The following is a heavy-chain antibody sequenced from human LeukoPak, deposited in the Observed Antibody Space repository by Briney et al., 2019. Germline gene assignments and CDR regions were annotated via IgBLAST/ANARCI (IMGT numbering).Heavy chain of an antibody. J-gene: IGHJ6*02. D-gene: IGHD2-15*01. CDR1: GGSISSYY. CDR3: ARGVGYCSGGSCYPWPYYYYYGMDV. V-gene: IGHV4-59*12. CDR2: IYYSGST. Sequence: SETLSLTCTVSGGSISSYYWSWIRQPPGKGLEWIGYIYYSGSTNYNPSLKSRVTISVDTSKNQFSLKLSSVTAADTAVYYCARGVGYCSGGSCYPWPYYYYYGMDVWGQGTTVTVSS.